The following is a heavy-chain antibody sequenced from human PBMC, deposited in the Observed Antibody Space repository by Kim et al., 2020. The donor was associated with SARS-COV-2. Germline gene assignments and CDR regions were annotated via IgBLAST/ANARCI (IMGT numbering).Heavy chain of an antibody. CDR3: ARSGSSWYYYYGMEV. Sequence: SETLSLTCTVSGGSISSYYWSWIRQPPGKGLEWIGYIYYSGSTNYNPSLKSRVTISVDTSKNQFSLKLSSVTAADTAVYYCARSGSSWYYYYGMEVWGQGTTVTVSS. D-gene: IGHD6-13*01. J-gene: IGHJ6*02. CDR1: GGSISSYY. V-gene: IGHV4-59*01. CDR2: IYYSGST.